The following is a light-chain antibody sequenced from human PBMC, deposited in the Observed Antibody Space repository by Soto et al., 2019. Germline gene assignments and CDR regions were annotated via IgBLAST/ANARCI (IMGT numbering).Light chain of an antibody. Sequence: QSALTQPPSASGTPGQRVTISCSGSSSNIRSNTVNWYQQLPGTAPKLVIYSNNQRPSGVPDRFSGSKSGTSASLAISGLQSEDEADYYCVAWDDSLNGYVVFGGGTKVTVL. CDR2: SNN. CDR3: VAWDDSLNGYVV. J-gene: IGLJ2*01. CDR1: SSNIRSNT. V-gene: IGLV1-44*01.